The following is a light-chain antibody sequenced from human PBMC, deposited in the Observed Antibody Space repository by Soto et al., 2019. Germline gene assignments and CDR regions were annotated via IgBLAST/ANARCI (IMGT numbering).Light chain of an antibody. V-gene: IGKV3-20*01. CDR1: QSVNSNY. CDR2: GAS. J-gene: IGKJ2*01. Sequence: DIVLTQSPGTLSLSPGERATLSCRASQSVNSNYLAWYQQKPGQAPRLLIFGASTRATGISDRFRGSGSGTDFTLTINRLEPEDFAVYYCQQYGRTVAQGTKVDSK. CDR3: QQYGRT.